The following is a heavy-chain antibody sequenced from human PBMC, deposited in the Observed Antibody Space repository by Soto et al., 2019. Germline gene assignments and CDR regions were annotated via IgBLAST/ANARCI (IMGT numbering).Heavy chain of an antibody. CDR3: AKDPRVGQQTGSASWPSGMDV. Sequence: PGGSLRLSCAASGFTFSSYCMHWVRQAPGKGLEWVAVISYDGSNKYYADSVKGRFTISRDNSKNTLYLQMNSLRAEDTAVYYFAKDPRVGQQTGSASWPSGMDVRGQGTTVTVCS. J-gene: IGHJ6*02. CDR2: ISYDGSNK. V-gene: IGHV3-30*18. D-gene: IGHD6-13*01. CDR1: GFTFSSYC.